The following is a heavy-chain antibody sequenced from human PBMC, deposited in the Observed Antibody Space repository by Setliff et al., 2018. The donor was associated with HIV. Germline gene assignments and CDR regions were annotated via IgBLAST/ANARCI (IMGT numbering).Heavy chain of an antibody. CDR1: GFTFSTYW. Sequence: PGGSLRLSCAGTGFTFSTYWMSWVRQAPGKGLEWVSTIYSGGSTYHADSVKGRFTLSRDTSKNTLFLQMNSLRPEDAAVYYCARVRLYNTALDYWGQGTLVTVSS. V-gene: IGHV3-66*02. D-gene: IGHD3-3*01. CDR2: IYSGGST. J-gene: IGHJ4*02. CDR3: ARVRLYNTALDY.